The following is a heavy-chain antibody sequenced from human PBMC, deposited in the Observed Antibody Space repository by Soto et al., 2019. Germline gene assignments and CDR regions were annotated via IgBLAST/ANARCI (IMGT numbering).Heavy chain of an antibody. D-gene: IGHD6-19*01. J-gene: IGHJ4*02. CDR2: ISAYNGNT. V-gene: IGHV1-18*01. CDR1: GYTFTIYG. CDR3: AISGPGIAVAGTGVGGY. Sequence: ASVKVSCKASGYTFTIYGISWVRQAPGQGLEWMGWISAYNGNTNYAQKLQGRVTMTTDTSTSTAYMELRSLRSDDTAVYYCAISGPGIAVAGTGVGGYWGQGTLVTVSS.